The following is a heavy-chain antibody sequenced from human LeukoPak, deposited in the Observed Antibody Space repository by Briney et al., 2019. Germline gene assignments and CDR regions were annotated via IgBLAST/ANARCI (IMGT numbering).Heavy chain of an antibody. CDR2: MSYDGSHK. D-gene: IGHD2-2*01. Sequence: PGRSLRLSCAASGFTFTTYVMHWVRQAPGKGLEWVAVMSYDGSHKYYADSVKGRFTISRDNSKNTLYLEMNSLRAEDTAVYYCARVGHCSSTACFIDYWGQGTLVTVSS. CDR1: GFTFTTYV. J-gene: IGHJ4*02. V-gene: IGHV3-30*03. CDR3: ARVGHCSSTACFIDY.